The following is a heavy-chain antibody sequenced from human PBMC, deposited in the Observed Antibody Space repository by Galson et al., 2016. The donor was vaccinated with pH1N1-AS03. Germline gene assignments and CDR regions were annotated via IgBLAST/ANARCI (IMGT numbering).Heavy chain of an antibody. J-gene: IGHJ4*02. V-gene: IGHV4-59*08. CDR1: PGSIINYY. CDR2: IYYSGGT. CDR3: ARASPLPSGSFDY. Sequence: TLSLTCTVSPGSIINYYWSWIRQPPGRGLEWIGAIYYSGGTRYSPSLQSRVTISVDTSKNQFSLKLSSVTAADTAVYYCARASPLPSGSFDYWGQGALVTVSS.